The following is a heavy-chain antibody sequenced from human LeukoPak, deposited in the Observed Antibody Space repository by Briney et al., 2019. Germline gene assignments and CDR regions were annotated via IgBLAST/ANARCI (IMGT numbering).Heavy chain of an antibody. J-gene: IGHJ4*02. D-gene: IGHD1-26*01. CDR2: INPSGDYT. CDR1: GYSLTNYG. CDR3: AKDSGSFSADY. Sequence: ASVKVSCKASGYSLTNYGITWVRQAPGQGLEWMGIINPSGDYTRYAQNFQGRVTMTRDTSTSTVYMELSSLRSEDTAVYFCAKDSGSFSADYWGQGTLVTVSS. V-gene: IGHV1-46*01.